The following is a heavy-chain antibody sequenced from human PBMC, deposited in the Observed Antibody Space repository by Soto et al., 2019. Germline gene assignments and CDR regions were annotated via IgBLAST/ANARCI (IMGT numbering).Heavy chain of an antibody. Sequence: KAGGSLRLSCAASGFTFSIYSMNWFRQAPGKGLEWVSSISSSSSYIYSADSVQGRFTISRDNAKNSLFLQMNSLRAEDSAVYYCATQTQVTRNGEYFQHWGQGALVTSPQ. CDR2: ISSSSSYI. J-gene: IGHJ1*01. D-gene: IGHD4-4*01. CDR3: ATQTQVTRNGEYFQH. V-gene: IGHV3-21*01. CDR1: GFTFSIYS.